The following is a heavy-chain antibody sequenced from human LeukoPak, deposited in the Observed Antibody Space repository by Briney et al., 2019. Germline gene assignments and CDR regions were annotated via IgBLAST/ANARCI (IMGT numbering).Heavy chain of an antibody. CDR1: GGSISSYY. CDR2: IYYSGST. J-gene: IGHJ5*02. D-gene: IGHD4-23*01. CDR3: ARDEGAWTVVNPYNWFDP. Sequence: SETLSLTCTVSGGSISSYYWSWIRQPPGKGLEWIGYIYYSGSTNYNPSLKSRVTIPVDTSKNQFSLKLSSVTAADTAVYYCARDEGAWTVVNPYNWFDPWGQGTLVTVSS. V-gene: IGHV4-59*12.